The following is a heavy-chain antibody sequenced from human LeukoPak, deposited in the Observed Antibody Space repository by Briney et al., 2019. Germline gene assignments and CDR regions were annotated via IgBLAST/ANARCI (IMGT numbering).Heavy chain of an antibody. Sequence: PSETLSLTCTVSGGSTSSYYWSWIRQPPGKGLDWIGYIYYSGSTNYNPSLKSRVTISVDTSKNQFSLKLSSMTAADTAVYYCAKQPIYGDHFDSWGQGTLVTVSS. D-gene: IGHD4-17*01. CDR1: GGSTSSYY. CDR3: AKQPIYGDHFDS. J-gene: IGHJ4*02. V-gene: IGHV4-59*08. CDR2: IYYSGST.